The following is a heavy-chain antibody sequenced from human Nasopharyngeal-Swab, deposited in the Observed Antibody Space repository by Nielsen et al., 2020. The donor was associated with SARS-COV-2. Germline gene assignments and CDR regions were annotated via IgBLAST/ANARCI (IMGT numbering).Heavy chain of an antibody. CDR1: GFTFDDYA. V-gene: IGHV3-9*01. Sequence: SLKISCAASGFTFDDYAMHWVRQAPGKGLEWVPGISWNSGSIGYADSVKGRFTISRDNAKNSLYLQMNSLRAEDTALYYCAKLAFVGTTYDAFDIWGQGTMVTVSS. D-gene: IGHD7-27*01. J-gene: IGHJ3*02. CDR3: AKLAFVGTTYDAFDI. CDR2: ISWNSGSI.